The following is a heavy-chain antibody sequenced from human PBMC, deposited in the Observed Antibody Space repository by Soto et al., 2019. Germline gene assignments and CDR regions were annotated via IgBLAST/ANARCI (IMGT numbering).Heavy chain of an antibody. CDR2: IYHSGRT. D-gene: IGHD2-2*01. CDR1: SDSISTNYW. J-gene: IGHJ5*02. V-gene: IGHV4-4*02. Sequence: QVQLQESGPGLVKPSGTLSLTCAVSSDSISTNYWWSWVRQPPGKGLDWIVEIYHSGRTNYNPSLKSRVTISVDKSKNQFSLKLNSVTAADTAVYYCARGWEVGYQLPCATLSDPWGQGTLVTVSS. CDR3: ARGWEVGYQLPCATLSDP.